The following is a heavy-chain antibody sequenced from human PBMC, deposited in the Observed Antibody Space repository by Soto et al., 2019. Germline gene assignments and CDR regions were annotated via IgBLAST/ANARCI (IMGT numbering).Heavy chain of an antibody. J-gene: IGHJ5*02. V-gene: IGHV1-18*01. CDR2: ISAYNGNT. D-gene: IGHD3-3*01. CDR3: ARVTIFGVVAPHWFDP. CDR1: GYTFTSYG. Sequence: QVQLVQSGAEVKKPGASVKVSCKASGYTFTSYGISWVRQAPGQGLEWMGWISAYNGNTNYAQKLQGRVTMTTDTSTSTAYMELRSLITDDTAVYYCARVTIFGVVAPHWFDPWGQGTLVTVSS.